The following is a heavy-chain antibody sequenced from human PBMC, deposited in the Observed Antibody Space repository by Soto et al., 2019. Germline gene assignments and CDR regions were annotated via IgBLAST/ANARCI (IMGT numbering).Heavy chain of an antibody. CDR1: GYTFTGYY. Sequence: ASVKVSCKASGYTFTGYYMHWVRQAPGQGLEWMGWINPNSGGTNYAQKFQGRVTMTRDTSISTAYMELSRLRSDDTAVYYCAGVRAGYCSGGSCYENYYYYGMDVWGQGTTVTVSS. D-gene: IGHD2-15*01. J-gene: IGHJ6*02. CDR2: INPNSGGT. CDR3: AGVRAGYCSGGSCYENYYYYGMDV. V-gene: IGHV1-2*02.